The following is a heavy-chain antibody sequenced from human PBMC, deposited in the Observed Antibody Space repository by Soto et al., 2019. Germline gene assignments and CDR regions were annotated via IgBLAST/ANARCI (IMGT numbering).Heavy chain of an antibody. Sequence: QITLKESGPTLVKPTQTLTLTCTFSGFSLSTSGVGVGWIRQPPGKALEWLALIYWNDDKRYSPSLKSRLTSTKDPSTNQVVLTMTHMDAVYTATDYCAHSSTDYALWSGFKTRAFDIWGQGTMVTASS. CDR3: AHSSTDYALWSGFKTRAFDI. J-gene: IGHJ3*02. V-gene: IGHV2-5*01. D-gene: IGHD3-3*01. CDR2: IYWNDDK. CDR1: GFSLSTSGVG.